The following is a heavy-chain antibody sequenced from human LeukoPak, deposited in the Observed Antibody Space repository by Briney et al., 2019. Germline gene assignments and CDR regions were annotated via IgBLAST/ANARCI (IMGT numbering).Heavy chain of an antibody. V-gene: IGHV4-39*01. CDR3: ARGLAVAGIRNWFDP. CDR2: IYYSGST. J-gene: IGHJ5*02. Sequence: SETLSLTCTVSGGSISSSSYYWGWIRQPPGKGLEWIGSIYYSGSTYYNPSLKSRVTISVDTSKNQFSLKLSSVTAADTAVYYCARGLAVAGIRNWFDPWGQGTLVTVSS. D-gene: IGHD6-19*01. CDR1: GGSISSSSYY.